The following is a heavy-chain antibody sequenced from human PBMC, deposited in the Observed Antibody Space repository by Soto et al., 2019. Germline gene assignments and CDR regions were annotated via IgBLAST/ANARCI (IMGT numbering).Heavy chain of an antibody. Sequence: QVQLQESGPGLVKPSETLSLTCTVSGGSVSSGSYYWSWIRQPPGKGLEWIGYIYYSGSTNYNPSLKSRVTISVDTSKTQFSLKLSSVTAADTAVYYCARAGSRIVVVQAAQTVNWFDPWGQGTLVTVSS. CDR2: IYYSGST. V-gene: IGHV4-61*01. J-gene: IGHJ5*02. CDR3: ARAGSRIVVVQAAQTVNWFDP. D-gene: IGHD2-2*01. CDR1: GGSVSSGSYY.